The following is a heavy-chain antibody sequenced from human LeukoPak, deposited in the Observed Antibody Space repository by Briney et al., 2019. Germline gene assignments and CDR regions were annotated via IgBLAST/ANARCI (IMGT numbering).Heavy chain of an antibody. CDR1: GGSISSYY. V-gene: IGHV4-4*07. CDR2: IYTSGSI. D-gene: IGHD3-16*01. J-gene: IGHJ5*02. Sequence: SETLSLTCTVSGGSISSYYWSWIRQPAGKGLEWIGRIYTSGSITYNPSLKSRVSMSVDTSKNQFSLRLSSVTAADTAVYYCARDSGATGEVKFDPWGQGTLVTVSS. CDR3: ARDSGATGEVKFDP.